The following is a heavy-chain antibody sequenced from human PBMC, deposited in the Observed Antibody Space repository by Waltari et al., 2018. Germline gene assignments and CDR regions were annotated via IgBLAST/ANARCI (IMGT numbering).Heavy chain of an antibody. D-gene: IGHD4-17*01. CDR2: IYTSGST. CDR1: GGSISSGSYY. Sequence: QVQLQESGPGLVKPSQTLSLTCTVSGGSISSGSYYWSWIRQPAGKGLEWIGRIYTSGSTNYNPSLKIRVTISVDTSKNQFSLKLSSVTAADTAVYYCARDYGDYVLDYWGQGTLVTVSS. V-gene: IGHV4-61*02. J-gene: IGHJ4*02. CDR3: ARDYGDYVLDY.